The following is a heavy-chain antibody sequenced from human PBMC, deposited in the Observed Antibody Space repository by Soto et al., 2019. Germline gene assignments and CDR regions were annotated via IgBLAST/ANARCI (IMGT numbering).Heavy chain of an antibody. Sequence: GGSLRLSCAASGFTFCSYAMHWVRQAPGKGLEWVAVIWYDGSNKYYADSVKGRFTISRDNSKNTLYLQMNSLRAEDTAVYYCARASGYYGMDVWGQGTTVTVSS. D-gene: IGHD2-8*02. CDR3: ARASGYYGMDV. CDR1: GFTFCSYA. V-gene: IGHV3-33*08. J-gene: IGHJ6*02. CDR2: IWYDGSNK.